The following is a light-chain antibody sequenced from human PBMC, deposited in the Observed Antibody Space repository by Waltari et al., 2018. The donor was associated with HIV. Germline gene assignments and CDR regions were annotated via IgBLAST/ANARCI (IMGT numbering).Light chain of an antibody. CDR2: GAS. CDR3: QQYNKWPPVT. CDR1: QSVRDN. J-gene: IGKJ4*01. V-gene: IGKV3-15*01. Sequence: EIMMTQSPATLSVSPGERATLSCRASQSVRDNLAWYQQKPGQAPRLLIYGASTRAIGIPVRFSGSGSGTEFTLTISSLQSEDFAVYYCQQYNKWPPVTFGGGTKVEIK.